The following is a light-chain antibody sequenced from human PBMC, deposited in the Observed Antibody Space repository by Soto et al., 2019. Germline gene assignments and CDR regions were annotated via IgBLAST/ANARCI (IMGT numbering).Light chain of an antibody. CDR2: AGF. CDR1: HPISSY. J-gene: IGKJ4*01. CDR3: RQSYSRPLT. V-gene: IGKV1-39*01. Sequence: DIQMIQSPSSLSASLGDRVIITCRASHPISSYVNWYQQKPGKAPNLLLSAGFTLQSGVPSRFSGDRSGADYTLIIDNLQREDSATYFCRQSYSRPLTFGGGTKV.